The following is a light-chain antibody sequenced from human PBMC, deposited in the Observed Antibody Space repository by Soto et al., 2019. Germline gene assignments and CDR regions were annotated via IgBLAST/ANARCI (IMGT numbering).Light chain of an antibody. CDR3: QQYYDVPPFT. V-gene: IGKV1-33*01. CDR2: DAS. Sequence: DIQMTQSPSSLSASVGDRVTITCQASQDISNYLNWYQQKPGKAPKLLIYDASNLETGVPSSFSRSGPGTDFTFTISSLQPVHIATYYCQQYYDVPPFTFGPGTKVDIK. CDR1: QDISNY. J-gene: IGKJ3*01.